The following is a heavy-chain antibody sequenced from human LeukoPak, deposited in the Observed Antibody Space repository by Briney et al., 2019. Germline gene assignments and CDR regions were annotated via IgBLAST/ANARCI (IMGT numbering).Heavy chain of an antibody. Sequence: GGSLRLSCAASGFTFSSYGMHWVRQAPGKGLEWVAVISYDGSNKYYADSVKGRFTISRDNSKNTLYLQMSSLRAEDTAVYYCAKDYYGSGRPFDIWGQGTMVTVSS. CDR3: AKDYYGSGRPFDI. CDR1: GFTFSSYG. CDR2: ISYDGSNK. J-gene: IGHJ3*02. V-gene: IGHV3-30*18. D-gene: IGHD3-10*01.